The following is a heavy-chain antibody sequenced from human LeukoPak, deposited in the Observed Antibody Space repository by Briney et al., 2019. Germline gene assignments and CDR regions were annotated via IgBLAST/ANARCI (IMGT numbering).Heavy chain of an antibody. CDR1: GGSISSNIYS. J-gene: IGHJ4*02. Sequence: PSETLSLTCAVSGGSISSNIYSWSWIRQPPGKGLEWIGYIYHSGSTSYYPSLKSRVTVSVDRSKNQFSLKLSSVTAADTAVCFCASGSGSYFDYWGQGTLVTVSS. D-gene: IGHD3-10*01. V-gene: IGHV4-30-2*01. CDR2: IYHSGST. CDR3: ASGSGSYFDY.